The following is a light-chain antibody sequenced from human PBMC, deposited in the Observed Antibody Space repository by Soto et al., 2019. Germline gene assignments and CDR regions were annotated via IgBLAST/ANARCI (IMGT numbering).Light chain of an antibody. J-gene: IGLJ3*02. CDR2: GNT. CDR1: SSNIGAGYD. Sequence: QSVLTQPPSMSGAPGQRVTISCTGSSSNIGAGYDVHWYQLLPGTAPKLLIYGNTNRPSGVPDRFSGSKSGTSASLAITGLXXXXXXXYYCQSHDSSLNSWVFGGGTKLT. CDR3: QSHDSSLNSWV. V-gene: IGLV1-40*01.